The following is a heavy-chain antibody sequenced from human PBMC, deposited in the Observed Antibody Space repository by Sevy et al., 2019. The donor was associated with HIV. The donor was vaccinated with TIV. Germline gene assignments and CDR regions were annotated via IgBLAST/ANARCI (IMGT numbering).Heavy chain of an antibody. V-gene: IGHV1-69*13. CDR3: AGVPSGYDDIYYYYGMDV. D-gene: IGHD5-12*01. Sequence: ASVKVSCKASGGTFSSYAISWVRQAPGQGLEWMGGIIPIFGTANYAQKFQGRVTITADESTTTAYMELSSLRSEDTAFYYCAGVPSGYDDIYYYYGMDVWGQGTTVTVSS. J-gene: IGHJ6*02. CDR2: IIPIFGTA. CDR1: GGTFSSYA.